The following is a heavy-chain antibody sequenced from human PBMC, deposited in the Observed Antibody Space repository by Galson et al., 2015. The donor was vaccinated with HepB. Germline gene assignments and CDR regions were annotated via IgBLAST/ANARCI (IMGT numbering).Heavy chain of an antibody. Sequence: SVKVSCKASGYTFTSYHIHWVRQAPGQGLEWMGIINPSGVRTSYAQKFQGRVTMTRDTSTSTVYMELSSLRSEDTAVYYCARSSSYYSVDIWGQGTMVTVSS. CDR1: GYTFTSYH. CDR3: ARSSSYYSVDI. V-gene: IGHV1-46*01. CDR2: INPSGVRT. D-gene: IGHD3-22*01. J-gene: IGHJ3*02.